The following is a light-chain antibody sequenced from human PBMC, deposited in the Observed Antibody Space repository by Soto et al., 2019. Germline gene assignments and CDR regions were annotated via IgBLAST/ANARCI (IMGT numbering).Light chain of an antibody. J-gene: IGKJ1*01. CDR3: QPTYNHPRT. V-gene: IGKV1-39*01. CDR1: LTIGDS. CDR2: GAS. Sequence: DIRMTQSPSSLSASVGDRVSITCRASLTIGDSLSWFQQKVGKLPTLLIYGASALQSWVPARFSGSGSVTDFTLPINTMQREDFATSYCQPTYNHPRTVGQGNKVDIK.